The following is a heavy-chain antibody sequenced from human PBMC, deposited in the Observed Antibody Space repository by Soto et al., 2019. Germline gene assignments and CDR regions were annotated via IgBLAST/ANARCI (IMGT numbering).Heavy chain of an antibody. V-gene: IGHV1-69*02. D-gene: IGHD3-22*01. CDR2: IIPILGIE. CDR3: ASRYDSSDY. CDR1: GGTFSSYT. J-gene: IGHJ4*02. Sequence: QVQLVQSGAEVKKPGSSMKVSCKASGGTFSSYTISWVRHAPGQGLEWMGRIIPILGIENYAQKFQGRVTITADKSTSTAYMELSSLRSEDTAVYYCASRYDSSDYWGQGTLVTVSS.